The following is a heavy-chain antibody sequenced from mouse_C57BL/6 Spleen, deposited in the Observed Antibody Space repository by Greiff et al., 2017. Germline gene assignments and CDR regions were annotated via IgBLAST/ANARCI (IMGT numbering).Heavy chain of an antibody. J-gene: IGHJ4*01. CDR1: GFTFSNYW. CDR3: TASSTYYAMDY. CDR2: IRLKSDNYAT. V-gene: IGHV6-3*01. Sequence: EVKVEESGGGLVQPGGSMKLSCVASGFTFSNYWMNWVRQSPEKGLEWVAQIRLKSDNYATHYAESVKGRFTISRDDSKSSVYLQMNNLRAEDTGIYYCTASSTYYAMDYWGQGTSVTVSS. D-gene: IGHD1-1*01.